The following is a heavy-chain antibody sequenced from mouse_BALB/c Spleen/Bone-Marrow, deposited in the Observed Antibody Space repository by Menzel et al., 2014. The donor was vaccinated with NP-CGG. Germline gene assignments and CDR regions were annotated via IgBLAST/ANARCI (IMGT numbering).Heavy chain of an antibody. CDR3: AAYYYCSSRFAY. Sequence: EVQLQQSGAELVKPGASVKLSCTASGFNIKDTYMHWVKQRPEQGLERIGRIDPATGNTKYDPKFQGKATITADTSSNTACLQLSSLTSEDTAVYYCAAYYYCSSRFAYWGQGALVTVSA. CDR1: GFNIKDTY. D-gene: IGHD1-1*01. V-gene: IGHV14-3*02. CDR2: IDPATGNT. J-gene: IGHJ3*01.